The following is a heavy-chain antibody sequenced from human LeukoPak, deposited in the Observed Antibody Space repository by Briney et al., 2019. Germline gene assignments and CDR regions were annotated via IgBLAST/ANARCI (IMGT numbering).Heavy chain of an antibody. D-gene: IGHD3-3*01. CDR2: FDPEDGET. CDR3: ATPLRFLEWPRAFDI. CDR1: GYTLTELS. V-gene: IGHV1-24*01. Sequence: ASVKVSCKVSGYTLTELSMHWVRQAPGKGLEWMGGFDPEDGETIYAQKFQGRVTMTEDTSTDTAYMELSSLRSEDTAVYYCATPLRFLEWPRAFDIWGQGTMVTVSS. J-gene: IGHJ3*02.